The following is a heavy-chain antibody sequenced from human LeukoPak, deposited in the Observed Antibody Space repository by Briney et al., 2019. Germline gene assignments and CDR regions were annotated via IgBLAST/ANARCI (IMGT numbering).Heavy chain of an antibody. Sequence: SQTLSLTCTVSGGSISSGDYYWSWIRQPPGKGLEWIGYIYRSGSTYYNPSLKSRVTISVDTSKNQFSLKLSSVTAADTAVYYCARIRRDGYNYDYWGQGTLVTVSS. D-gene: IGHD5-24*01. J-gene: IGHJ4*02. CDR1: GGSISSGDYY. CDR3: ARIRRDGYNYDY. V-gene: IGHV4-30-4*01. CDR2: IYRSGST.